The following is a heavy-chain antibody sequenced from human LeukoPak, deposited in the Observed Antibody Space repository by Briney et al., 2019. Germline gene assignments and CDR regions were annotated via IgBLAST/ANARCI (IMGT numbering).Heavy chain of an antibody. V-gene: IGHV3-64D*06. Sequence: PGGSLRLSCSASGFTFSSYAMHWVRQAPGKGLEYVSIISSNGGNTYYADSMKGRFTISRDNSKNTLYLQMSSLRAEDTAVYYCAKDQYDYVRGEFDYWGQGTLVTVSS. CDR1: GFTFSSYA. CDR3: AKDQYDYVRGEFDY. J-gene: IGHJ4*02. CDR2: ISSNGGNT. D-gene: IGHD3-16*01.